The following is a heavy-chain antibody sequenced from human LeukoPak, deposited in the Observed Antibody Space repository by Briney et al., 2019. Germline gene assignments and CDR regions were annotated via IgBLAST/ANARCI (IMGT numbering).Heavy chain of an antibody. Sequence: GGSLRLSCAASGFTFSSYAMSWAPQAPGKGLEWVSAISGSGGSTYYADSVKGRFTISRDNSKNTLYLQMNSLRAEDTAVYYCAKVPMVRGEGNSPVRARRVDYWGQGTLVTVSS. CDR3: AKVPMVRGEGNSPVRARRVDY. CDR1: GFTFSSYA. D-gene: IGHD3-10*01. J-gene: IGHJ4*02. V-gene: IGHV3-23*01. CDR2: ISGSGGST.